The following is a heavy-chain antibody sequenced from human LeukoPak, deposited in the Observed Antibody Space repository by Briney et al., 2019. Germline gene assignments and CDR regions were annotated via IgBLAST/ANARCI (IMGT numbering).Heavy chain of an antibody. CDR1: GFTFSSFV. D-gene: IGHD6-13*01. J-gene: IGHJ4*02. CDR2: ITGSGGTT. Sequence: GGSLRLSCSASGFTFSSFVMSWVRQVPGKGLEWVSGITGSGGTTFYADSVKGRFTISRDNSKNTLYLQMNSLRAEDTAVYYCARDIAAGGVWGQGTLVTVSS. CDR3: ARDIAAGGV. V-gene: IGHV3-23*01.